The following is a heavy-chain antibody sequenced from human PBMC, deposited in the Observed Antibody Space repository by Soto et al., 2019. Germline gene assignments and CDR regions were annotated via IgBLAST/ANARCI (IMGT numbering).Heavy chain of an antibody. CDR3: ARGAEQEDVVTARPGAFDI. J-gene: IGHJ3*02. Sequence: SETLSLTCAVSGGSISSSNWWSWVRQPPGKGLEWIGEIYHSGSTNYNPSLKSRVTISVDKSKNQFSLKLSSVTAADTAVYYCARGAEQEDVVTARPGAFDIWGQGTMVTVSS. CDR1: GGSISSSNW. D-gene: IGHD2-21*02. V-gene: IGHV4-4*02. CDR2: IYHSGST.